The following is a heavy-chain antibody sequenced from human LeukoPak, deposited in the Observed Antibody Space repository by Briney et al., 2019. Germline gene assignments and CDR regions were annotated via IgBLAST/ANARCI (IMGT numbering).Heavy chain of an antibody. Sequence: GGSLRLSCVASGFTFTDFAMSWVRQAPGKGLDWVSSVSGSGDSTYYADSVQGRFTISRDNSKNTLFLQMNSLRAEDTALYYCATPPVVSTIRGDIWGQGTMVTVSS. CDR1: GFTFTDFA. J-gene: IGHJ3*02. V-gene: IGHV3-23*01. CDR3: ATPPVVSTIRGDI. D-gene: IGHD5/OR15-5a*01. CDR2: VSGSGDST.